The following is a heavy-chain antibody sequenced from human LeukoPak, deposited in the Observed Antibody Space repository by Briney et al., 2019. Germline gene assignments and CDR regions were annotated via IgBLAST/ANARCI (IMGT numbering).Heavy chain of an antibody. D-gene: IGHD3-22*01. CDR3: ARGHSSGYYFY. J-gene: IGHJ4*02. CDR1: GFTFSSYA. CDR2: ISYDGSNK. Sequence: GGSLRLSCAASGFTFSSYAMHWVRQAPGKGLEWVAVISYDGSNKYYAGSVKGRFTISRDNSKNTLYLQMNSLRAEDTAVYYCARGHSSGYYFYWGQGTLVTVSS. V-gene: IGHV3-30-3*01.